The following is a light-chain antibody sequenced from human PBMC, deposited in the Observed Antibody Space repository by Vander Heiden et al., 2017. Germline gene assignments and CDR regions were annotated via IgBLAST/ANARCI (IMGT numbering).Light chain of an antibody. CDR2: SNN. Sequence: QSVLTQPPSASGTPRQRLTISCSGSSSNIGSNTVNWYQQLPGTAPKLLIYSNNQRPSGVPDRFSGSKSGTSASLAISGLQSEDEADYYCAAWDDSLNVLFGGGTKLTVL. V-gene: IGLV1-44*01. J-gene: IGLJ2*01. CDR3: AAWDDSLNVL. CDR1: SSNIGSNT.